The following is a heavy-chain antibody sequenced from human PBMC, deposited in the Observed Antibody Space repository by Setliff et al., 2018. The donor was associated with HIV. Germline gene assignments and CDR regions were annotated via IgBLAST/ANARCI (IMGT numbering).Heavy chain of an antibody. D-gene: IGHD2-2*01. CDR2: ISGSGGST. V-gene: IGHV3-23*01. Sequence: PGGSLRLSCAASGFTFSSYAMSWVRQAPGKGLEWVSAISGSGGSTYYADSVKGRFTISRDNSKNTLYLQMNSLRAEDTAVYYCAKSKYASKPPYYYYYYMDVWGKGTTVTVSS. CDR1: GFTFSSYA. J-gene: IGHJ6*03. CDR3: AKSKYASKPPYYYYYYMDV.